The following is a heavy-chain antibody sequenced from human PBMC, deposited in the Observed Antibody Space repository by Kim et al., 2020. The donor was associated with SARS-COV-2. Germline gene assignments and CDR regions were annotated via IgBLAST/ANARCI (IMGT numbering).Heavy chain of an antibody. D-gene: IGHD4-17*01. CDR1: GFTFSSYS. CDR3: ARDRGRYGGNTYYYGMDV. V-gene: IGHV3-21*01. J-gene: IGHJ6*02. CDR2: ISSSSSYI. Sequence: GGSLRLSCAASGFTFSSYSMNWVRQAPGKGLEWVSSISSSSSYIYYADSVKGRFTISRDNAKNSLYLQMNSLRAEDTAVYYCARDRGRYGGNTYYYGMDVWGQGTTVTVSS.